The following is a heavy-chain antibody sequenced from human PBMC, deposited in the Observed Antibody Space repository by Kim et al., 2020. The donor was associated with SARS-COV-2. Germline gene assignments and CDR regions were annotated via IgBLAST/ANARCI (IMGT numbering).Heavy chain of an antibody. CDR3: AKDQGQSYFDY. Sequence: GGSLRLSCAASGFSFSSYAMSWVRQAPGKGLEWVSVIYSGGSSTYYVDSVKGRFTISRDNSKNTLYLQMNSLRAEDTAVYYCAKDQGQSYFDYWGQGTLVTVSS. D-gene: IGHD4-4*01. CDR1: GFSFSSYA. V-gene: IGHV3-23*03. CDR2: IYSGGSST. J-gene: IGHJ4*02.